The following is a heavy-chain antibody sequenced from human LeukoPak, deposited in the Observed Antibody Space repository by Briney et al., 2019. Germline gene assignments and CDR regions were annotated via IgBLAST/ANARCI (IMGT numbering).Heavy chain of an antibody. CDR3: ARATRIAAAGYNDAFDI. CDR2: INPSGGST. CDR1: GYTFTSYY. Sequence: ASVKVSCKASGYTFTSYYMHWVRQAPGQGLEWMGIINPSGGSTSYAQKFQGRATMTRDTSTSTVYMELSSLRSEDTAVYYCARATRIAAAGYNDAFDIWGQGTMVTVSS. D-gene: IGHD6-13*01. J-gene: IGHJ3*02. V-gene: IGHV1-46*01.